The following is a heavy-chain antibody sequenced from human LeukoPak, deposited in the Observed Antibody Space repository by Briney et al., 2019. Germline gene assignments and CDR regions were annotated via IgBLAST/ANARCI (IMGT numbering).Heavy chain of an antibody. CDR2: LYNRGST. V-gene: IGHV4-59*01. CDR3: ARDRPGIAVAGDAFDI. Sequence: PPETLSLTCSVSGGSISSYYWSWIRQPPGKGLEWIGYLYNRGSTNYNPSLKSRVTISVDTSKNQFSLKLRSVTAADTAVYYCARDRPGIAVAGDAFDIWGQGTMVTVSS. J-gene: IGHJ3*02. D-gene: IGHD6-19*01. CDR1: GGSISSYY.